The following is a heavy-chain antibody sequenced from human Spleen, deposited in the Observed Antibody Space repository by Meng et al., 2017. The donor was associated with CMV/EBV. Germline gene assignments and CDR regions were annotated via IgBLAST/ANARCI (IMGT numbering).Heavy chain of an antibody. Sequence: ESLKISCSVSGGAISSYYWSWVRQPPGKGLEWIGNIYYSGNTYYNPSLKSRLTISIDTSKTQFSLTLTSVTATDTAVYYCAREVRSSPYTDDSGYYFDDWGQGTPVTVSS. CDR3: AREVRSSPYTDDSGYYFDD. CDR1: GGAISSYY. D-gene: IGHD3-22*01. CDR2: IYYSGNT. J-gene: IGHJ4*02. V-gene: IGHV4-59*12.